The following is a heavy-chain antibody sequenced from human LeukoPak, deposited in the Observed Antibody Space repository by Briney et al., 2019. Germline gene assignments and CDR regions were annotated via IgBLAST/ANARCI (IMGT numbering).Heavy chain of an antibody. V-gene: IGHV1-69*06. J-gene: IGHJ3*02. D-gene: IGHD1-26*01. CDR3: ARDEGAKIAFHI. CDR1: GYTFTSYG. CDR2: IIPIFGTA. Sequence: ASVKVSCKASGYTFTSYGISWVRQAPGQGLEWMGGIIPIFGTANYAQKFQDRVTITADKSTGTAYMELSSLRSEDTAVYYCARDEGAKIAFHIWGQGTMVTVSS.